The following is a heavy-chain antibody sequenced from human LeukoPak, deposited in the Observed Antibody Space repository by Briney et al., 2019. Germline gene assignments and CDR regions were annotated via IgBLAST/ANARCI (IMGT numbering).Heavy chain of an antibody. CDR3: ARVYSSSSSSFDY. CDR1: GGSFSGYY. Sequence: PSETLSLTCAVYGGSFSGYYWSWIRQPPGKGLEWIGEINHSGSTNYNPSLKGRVTISVDTSKNQFSLKLSSVTAADTAVYYCARVYSSSSSSFDYWGQGTLVTVSS. V-gene: IGHV4-34*01. D-gene: IGHD6-6*01. J-gene: IGHJ4*02. CDR2: INHSGST.